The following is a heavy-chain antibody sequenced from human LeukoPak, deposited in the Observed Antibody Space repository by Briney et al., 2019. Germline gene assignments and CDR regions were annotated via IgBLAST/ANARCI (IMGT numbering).Heavy chain of an antibody. D-gene: IGHD3-9*01. J-gene: IGHJ5*02. V-gene: IGHV4-39*07. Sequence: PSETLSLTCTVSGGSISSSSYYWGWIRQPPGKGLEWIGSIYYSGSTYYNPSLKSRVTISVDTSKNQFSLKLSSVTAADTAVYYCARSSSSYYDILTGQGGSWFDPWGQGTLVTVSS. CDR1: GGSISSSSYY. CDR3: ARSSSSYYDILTGQGGSWFDP. CDR2: IYYSGST.